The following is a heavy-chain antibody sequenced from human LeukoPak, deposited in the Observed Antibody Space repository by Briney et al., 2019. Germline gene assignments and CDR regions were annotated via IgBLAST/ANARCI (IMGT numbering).Heavy chain of an antibody. D-gene: IGHD3-22*01. CDR2: IYYSGST. V-gene: IGHV4-59*01. J-gene: IGHJ3*02. CDR1: GGSTSSYY. CDR3: ARGDYDSSGYYIRDSLDAFDI. Sequence: SETLSLTCTVSGGSTSSYYWSWIRQPPGKGLEWIGYIYYSGSTNYNPSLKSRVTISVDTSKNQFSLKLSSVTAADTAVYYCARGDYDSSGYYIRDSLDAFDIWGQGTMVTVSS.